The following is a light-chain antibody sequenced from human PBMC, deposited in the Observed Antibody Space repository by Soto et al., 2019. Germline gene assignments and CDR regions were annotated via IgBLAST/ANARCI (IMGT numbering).Light chain of an antibody. CDR3: QQRSNWPL. CDR2: DAS. Sequence: EIVLTQSPATLSLSPGERATLSCRASQSVSSYLAWYQQKPGQAPRLLIYDASNRDTGMPARFSGSWSGTDFTLTISSLEPEDFAVYDCQQRSNWPLFGQGTRLESK. J-gene: IGKJ5*01. CDR1: QSVSSY. V-gene: IGKV3-11*01.